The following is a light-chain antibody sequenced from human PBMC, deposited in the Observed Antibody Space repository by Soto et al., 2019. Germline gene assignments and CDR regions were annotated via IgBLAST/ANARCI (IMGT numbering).Light chain of an antibody. J-gene: IGLJ2*01. CDR2: YDS. CDR3: RGWDSSSDPVV. CDR1: NIGSKS. Sequence: SSELTQPPSVSVAPGKTARITCGGNNIGSKSVHWYQQKPGQAPVLVIYYDSDRPSGIPERFSGSNSGNTATLTISRVEAGDEADDYCRGWDSSSDPVVFGGGTKLTVL. V-gene: IGLV3-21*04.